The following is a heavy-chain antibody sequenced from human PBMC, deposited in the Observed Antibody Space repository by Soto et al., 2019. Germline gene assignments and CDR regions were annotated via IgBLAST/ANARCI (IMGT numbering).Heavy chain of an antibody. CDR1: GFSLSNARMG. V-gene: IGHV2-26*01. D-gene: IGHD3-9*01. CDR3: ARIWRPRRISDYDILTGYSPWYYYYGMDV. J-gene: IGHJ6*02. Sequence: SGPTLGNPTETLTLTCTVSGFSLSNARMGVSWIRQPPGKALEWLAHIFSNDEKSYSTSLKSRLTISKDTSKSQVVLTMTNMDPVDTATYYCARIWRPRRISDYDILTGYSPWYYYYGMDVWGQGTTVTVSS. CDR2: IFSNDEK.